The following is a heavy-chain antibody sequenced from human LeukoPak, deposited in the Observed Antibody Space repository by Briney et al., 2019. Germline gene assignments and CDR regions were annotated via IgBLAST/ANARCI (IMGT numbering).Heavy chain of an antibody. CDR1: GFTFDDYA. CDR2: ISWNSGGM. CDR3: AKAVGYSGSREYYFDY. Sequence: GGSLRLSCAASGFTFDDYAMHWVRQAPGKGLAWVSGISWNSGGMGYADSVKGRFTISRDNAKNSLYLQMNSLRAEDTALYYCAKAVGYSGSREYYFDYWGQGTLVTVSS. V-gene: IGHV3-9*01. D-gene: IGHD1-26*01. J-gene: IGHJ4*02.